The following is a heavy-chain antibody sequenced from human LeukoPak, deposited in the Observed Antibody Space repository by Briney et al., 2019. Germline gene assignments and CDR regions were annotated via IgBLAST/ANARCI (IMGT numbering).Heavy chain of an antibody. J-gene: IGHJ4*02. V-gene: IGHV4-61*02. Sequence: SETLSLTCTVSGGSISSGSYYWSWIRQPAGKGLEWIGRIYTSGRTNYNPSLKSRVTISIDTSKNQFSLKLSSVTAADTAVYYCARLYGHYDILTGPLFGYYFDYWGQGTLVTVSS. CDR2: IYTSGRT. CDR3: ARLYGHYDILTGPLFGYYFDY. D-gene: IGHD3-9*01. CDR1: GGSISSGSYY.